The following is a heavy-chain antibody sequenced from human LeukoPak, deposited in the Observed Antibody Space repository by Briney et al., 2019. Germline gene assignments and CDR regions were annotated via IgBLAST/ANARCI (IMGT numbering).Heavy chain of an antibody. V-gene: IGHV3-30-3*01. D-gene: IGHD4-23*01. CDR3: ARDDGYPTTVAPSFV. CDR2: ISYDGSNK. J-gene: IGHJ4*02. Sequence: GRSLRLSCAASGFTFSSYAMHWVRQAPGKGLEWVAVISYDGSNKYYADSVKGRFTISRDNSKNTLYLQMNSLRAEDTAVYYCARDDGYPTTVAPSFVWGQGTLVTVSS. CDR1: GFTFSSYA.